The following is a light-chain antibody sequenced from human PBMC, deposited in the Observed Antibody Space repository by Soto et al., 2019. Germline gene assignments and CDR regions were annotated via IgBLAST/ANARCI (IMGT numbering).Light chain of an antibody. Sequence: QSVLTQPASVSGSPGQSITISCTGTSRDVGGYNSVSWYRQHPGKAPKLMIYEVTNRPSGVSNRFSGSKSGNTASLTISGLQAEDEADYYCSSHTSGSALYVFGTGTKVTAL. CDR2: EVT. V-gene: IGLV2-14*01. J-gene: IGLJ1*01. CDR3: SSHTSGSALYV. CDR1: SRDVGGYNS.